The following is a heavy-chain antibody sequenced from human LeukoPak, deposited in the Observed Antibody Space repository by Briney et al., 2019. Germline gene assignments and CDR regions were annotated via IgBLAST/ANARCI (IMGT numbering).Heavy chain of an antibody. V-gene: IGHV4-30-2*01. CDR3: ARELWFVNAPGSWFDP. D-gene: IGHD3-10*01. Sequence: TTSQTLSLTCAVSGDSISSGDYSWSWIRQPSGKGLEWIGYIFHSGSSYYNPSLKSRVTISVDKSKNQFSLRLTSVTAADTAVYYWARELWFVNAPGSWFDPWGQGTLVTVSS. CDR1: GDSISSGDYS. J-gene: IGHJ5*02. CDR2: IFHSGSS.